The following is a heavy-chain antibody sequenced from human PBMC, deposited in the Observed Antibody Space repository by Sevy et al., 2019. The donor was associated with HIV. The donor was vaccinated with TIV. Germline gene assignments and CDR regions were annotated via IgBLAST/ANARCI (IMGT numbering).Heavy chain of an antibody. CDR2: IKQDGSEK. CDR1: GLTFSNYV. CDR3: ARDSLKYDFWSGYYPNPDYYGMDV. D-gene: IGHD3-3*01. Sequence: GGSLRLSCAASGLTFSNYVMSWVRQAPGKGLEWVANIKQDGSEKYYVDSVKGRFTISRDNAKNSLYLQMNSLRAEDTAVYYCARDSLKYDFWSGYYPNPDYYGMDVWGQGTTVTVSS. V-gene: IGHV3-7*01. J-gene: IGHJ6*02.